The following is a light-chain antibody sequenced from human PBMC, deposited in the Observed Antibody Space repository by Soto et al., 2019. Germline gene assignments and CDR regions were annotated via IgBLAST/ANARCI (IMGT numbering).Light chain of an antibody. CDR3: MQALQTPPYT. V-gene: IGKV1-9*01. CDR2: TAS. Sequence: DIQLTQSPSFLSASVGDRVTITCRASQGISSYLAWYQQKPGKAPKLLISTASTLQSGVPSRFSGSGSGTDFTLKISRVEAEDVGVYYCMQALQTPPYTFGQGTKLEIK. CDR1: QGISSY. J-gene: IGKJ2*01.